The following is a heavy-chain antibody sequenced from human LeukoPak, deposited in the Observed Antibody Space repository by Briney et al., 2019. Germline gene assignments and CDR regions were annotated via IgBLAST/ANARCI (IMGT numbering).Heavy chain of an antibody. CDR1: GFTFSSYA. J-gene: IGHJ4*02. Sequence: PGRSLRLSCAASGFTFSSYAMHWVRQAPGKGLEWVAVISYDGSNKYYADSVKGRFTISRDNSKNTLYLQMNSLRAEDTAVYYCARPLRMVKIAVAVNDYWGQGTLVTVSS. CDR3: ARPLRMVKIAVAVNDY. D-gene: IGHD6-19*01. CDR2: ISYDGSNK. V-gene: IGHV3-30-3*01.